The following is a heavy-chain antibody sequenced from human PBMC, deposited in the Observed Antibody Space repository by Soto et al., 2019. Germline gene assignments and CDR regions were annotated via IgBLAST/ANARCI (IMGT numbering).Heavy chain of an antibody. CDR1: VFTFSSYG. J-gene: IGHJ4*02. D-gene: IGHD1-26*01. CDR2: ISYDGSNK. Sequence: GWSLRLSCASSVFTFSSYGMHWVRQAPGKGLEWVAVISYDGSNKYYADSVKGRFTISRDNSKNTLYLQMNSLRAEDTAVYYCAKGGVSWWELTNWGQGTLVTVSS. V-gene: IGHV3-30*18. CDR3: AKGGVSWWELTN.